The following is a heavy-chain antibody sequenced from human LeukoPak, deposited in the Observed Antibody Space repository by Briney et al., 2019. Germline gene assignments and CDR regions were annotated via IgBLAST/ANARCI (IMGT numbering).Heavy chain of an antibody. Sequence: NPSETLSLTCTVSGGSISSSSYYWGWIRQPPGKGLEWIGSIYYSGSTYYNPSLKSRVTISVDTSKNHFSLKLYSVTAADTAVYYCARAALRTPLTYFDYWGQGTLVTVSS. V-gene: IGHV4-39*07. CDR3: ARAALRTPLTYFDY. CDR2: IYYSGST. J-gene: IGHJ4*02. CDR1: GGSISSSSYY. D-gene: IGHD5-12*01.